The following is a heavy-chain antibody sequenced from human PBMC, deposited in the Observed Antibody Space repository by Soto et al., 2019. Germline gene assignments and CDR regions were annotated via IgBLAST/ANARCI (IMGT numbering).Heavy chain of an antibody. CDR3: ARFRAYSGSYYFVY. V-gene: IGHV4-34*01. J-gene: IGHJ4*02. CDR1: GGSFSGYY. CDR2: INHSGST. Sequence: SETLSLTCAVYGGSFSGYYWSWIRQPPGKGLEWIGEINHSGSTNYNPSLKSRVTISVDTSKNQFSLKLSSVTAADTAVYYCARFRAYSGSYYFVYWGQGTLVNVSS. D-gene: IGHD1-26*01.